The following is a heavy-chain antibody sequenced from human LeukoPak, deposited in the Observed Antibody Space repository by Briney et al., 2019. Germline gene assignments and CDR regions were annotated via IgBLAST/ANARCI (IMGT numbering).Heavy chain of an antibody. CDR2: IKQGGSEK. CDR1: GFSFSSYW. D-gene: IGHD3-10*01. Sequence: GGSLRLSCTASGFSFSSYWMSWVRQAPGKGLEWVANIKQGGSEKYYVDSVKGRFTISRDNAKNSLFLRVNDLRVDDTAVYYCAREYYGSGSYLDYWGQGTLVTVSS. V-gene: IGHV3-7*01. J-gene: IGHJ4*02. CDR3: AREYYGSGSYLDY.